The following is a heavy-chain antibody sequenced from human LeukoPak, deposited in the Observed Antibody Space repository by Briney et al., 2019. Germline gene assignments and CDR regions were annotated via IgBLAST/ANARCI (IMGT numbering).Heavy chain of an antibody. CDR3: ARARYSSGWAPNWFDP. CDR1: GYTFTSYG. CDR2: ISPYNGNT. D-gene: IGHD6-19*01. Sequence: ASVKVSCKASGYTFTSYGISWVRQAPGQGLEWMGSISPYNGNTNYAQKLQGRVTMTTDTSTSTAYMELRSLRSDDTAVYYCARARYSSGWAPNWFDPWGQGTLVTVSS. J-gene: IGHJ5*02. V-gene: IGHV1-18*01.